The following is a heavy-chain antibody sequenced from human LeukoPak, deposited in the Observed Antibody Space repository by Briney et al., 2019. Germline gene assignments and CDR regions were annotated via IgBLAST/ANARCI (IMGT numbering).Heavy chain of an antibody. J-gene: IGHJ4*02. CDR1: GFSFSSYA. D-gene: IGHD6-19*01. Sequence: SGGSLKLTCAASGFSFSSYAMSWVRQAPGKGLEWVSAISGSAGSTYSADSVKGRFTISRDNSKNTLYLEMNSLRAEDAAVYYCARGGGYDGLYFDYWGQGTPVTVPS. CDR3: ARGGGYDGLYFDY. CDR2: ISGSAGST. V-gene: IGHV3-23*01.